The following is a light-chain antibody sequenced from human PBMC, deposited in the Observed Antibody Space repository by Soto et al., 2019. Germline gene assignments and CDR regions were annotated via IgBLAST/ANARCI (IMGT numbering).Light chain of an antibody. V-gene: IGLV2-14*03. CDR2: DVS. J-gene: IGLJ2*01. Sequence: QSALTQPASVSGSPGQSITISCTGTSSDVGGYAHVSWYQQHPGKAPKLMIYDVSHRPSGVSNRFSGSKSGNTASLTISGLQAEDEADYFCNSYTSSRTVLFGGGTKLTVL. CDR3: NSYTSSRTVL. CDR1: SSDVGGYAH.